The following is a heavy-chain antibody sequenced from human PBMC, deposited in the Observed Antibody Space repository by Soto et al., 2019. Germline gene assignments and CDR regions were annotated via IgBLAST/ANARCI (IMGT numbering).Heavy chain of an antibody. CDR3: GRGRSGQIVVFY. D-gene: IGHD1-26*01. J-gene: IGHJ4*02. Sequence: ASVKVSCKASGYTFTGHYIHWVRQAPEQGPEWMGEIGPESGATRYAQRFQGRVTMARDMSITTVYMELNNLSPDDTAVYYCGRGRSGQIVVFYWGQGTPVTVSS. V-gene: IGHV1-2*02. CDR1: GYTFTGHY. CDR2: IGPESGAT.